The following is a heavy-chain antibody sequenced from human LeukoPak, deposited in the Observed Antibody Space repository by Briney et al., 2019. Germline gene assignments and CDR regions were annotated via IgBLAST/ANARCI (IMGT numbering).Heavy chain of an antibody. CDR3: ARDYSPRLGGGPKKDTNMDV. Sequence: ASVKVSCKSSGFTFTNYGFTWVRQAPGQGLEWMGWISAYNGDTNYAQNLQGRVTLTTDTSTSTAYMELRSLRSDDTAVYYCARDYSPRLGGGPKKDTNMDVWGKGTTVIVSS. CDR1: GFTFTNYG. CDR2: ISAYNGDT. V-gene: IGHV1-18*01. J-gene: IGHJ6*03. D-gene: IGHD2-15*01.